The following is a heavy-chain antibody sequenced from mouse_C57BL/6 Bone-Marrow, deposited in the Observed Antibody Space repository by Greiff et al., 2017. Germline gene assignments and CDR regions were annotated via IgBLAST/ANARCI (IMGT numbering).Heavy chain of an antibody. CDR3: ARNEGIYYGYDYAMDY. CDR2: IWSGGST. V-gene: IGHV2-2*01. D-gene: IGHD2-2*01. Sequence: QVQLKESGPGLVQPSQSLSITCTVSGFSLTSYGVHWVRQSPGKGLEWLGVIWSGGSTDYNAAFISRLSISKDNSKSQVFFKMNSLQADDTAIYYCARNEGIYYGYDYAMDYWGQGTSVTVSS. J-gene: IGHJ4*01. CDR1: GFSLTSYG.